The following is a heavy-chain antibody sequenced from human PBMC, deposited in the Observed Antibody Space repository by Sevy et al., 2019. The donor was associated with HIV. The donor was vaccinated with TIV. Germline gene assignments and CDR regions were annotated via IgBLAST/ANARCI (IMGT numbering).Heavy chain of an antibody. CDR3: ARGGTMVEGAFDI. J-gene: IGHJ3*02. CDR1: GFTFSSYA. Sequence: GGSLRLSCAASGFTFSSYAMHWVRQAPGNGLEWVAVISYDGSNKYYADSVKGRFTISRDNSKNTLYLQMNSLRAEDTAVYYCARGGTMVEGAFDISGQRTLVTVSS. V-gene: IGHV3-30-3*01. CDR2: ISYDGSNK. D-gene: IGHD3-10*01.